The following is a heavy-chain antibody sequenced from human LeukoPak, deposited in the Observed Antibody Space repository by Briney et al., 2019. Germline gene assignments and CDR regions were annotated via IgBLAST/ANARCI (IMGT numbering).Heavy chain of an antibody. CDR2: ISWNSGSI. Sequence: GGSLRLSCTASGFVFSTYGMHWVRQAPGKGLEWVSGISWNSGSIGYADSVKGRFTISRDNAKNSLYLQMNSLRAEDTALYYCAKDIRYDSSGFDYWGQGTLVTVSS. CDR3: AKDIRYDSSGFDY. J-gene: IGHJ4*02. CDR1: GFVFSTYG. V-gene: IGHV3-9*01. D-gene: IGHD3-22*01.